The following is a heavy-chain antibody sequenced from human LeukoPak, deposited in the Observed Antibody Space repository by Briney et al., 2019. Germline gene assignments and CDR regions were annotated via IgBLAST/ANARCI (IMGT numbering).Heavy chain of an antibody. V-gene: IGHV3-30-3*01. CDR3: ASWGGNAQSDSWSGPFDY. Sequence: GGSLRLSCAASGFTFSSYAMHWVRQAPGKGLEWVAVISYDGSNKYYADSVKGRFTISRDNSKNTLYLQMNSLRAEDTAVYYCASWGGNAQSDSWSGPFDYWGQGTLVTVSS. J-gene: IGHJ4*02. CDR2: ISYDGSNK. D-gene: IGHD3-3*01. CDR1: GFTFSSYA.